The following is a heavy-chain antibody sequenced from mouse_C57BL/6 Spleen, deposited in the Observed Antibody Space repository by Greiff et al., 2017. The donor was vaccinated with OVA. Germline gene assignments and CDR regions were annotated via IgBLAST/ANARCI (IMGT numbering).Heavy chain of an antibody. Sequence: VQLQQPGTELVKPGASVKLSCKASGYTFTSYWMHWVKQRPGQGLEWIGNINPSTGGTNYNEKFKSKATLTVDKSSSTAYMQLSSLTSEDSAVYYCARTPYDYDYAMDYWGQGTSVTVSS. CDR3: ARTPYDYDYAMDY. V-gene: IGHV1-53*01. CDR2: INPSTGGT. J-gene: IGHJ4*01. D-gene: IGHD2-4*01. CDR1: GYTFTSYW.